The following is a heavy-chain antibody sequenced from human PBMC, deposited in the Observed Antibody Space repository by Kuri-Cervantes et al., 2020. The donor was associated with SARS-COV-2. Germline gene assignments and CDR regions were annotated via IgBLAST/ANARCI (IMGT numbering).Heavy chain of an antibody. Sequence: SETLSLTCTVSGGSISSSSYYWGWIRQPPGKGLEWIGSIYYSGSTYYNPSLKSRVTISVDTSKNQFSLKLSSVTAADTAVNYCARGRTVLIAARLRYYYYMDVWGKGTTVTVSS. CDR2: IYYSGST. CDR3: ARGRTVLIAARLRYYYYMDV. D-gene: IGHD6-6*01. V-gene: IGHV4-39*07. J-gene: IGHJ6*03. CDR1: GGSISSSSYY.